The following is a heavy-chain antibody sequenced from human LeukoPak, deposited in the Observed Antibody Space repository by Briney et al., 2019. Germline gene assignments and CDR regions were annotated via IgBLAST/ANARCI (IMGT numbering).Heavy chain of an antibody. CDR3: ARDRASRRRLGMFGY. D-gene: IGHD3-16*01. CDR2: IYHSGST. J-gene: IGHJ4*02. CDR1: GYSISSGYY. V-gene: IGHV4-38-2*02. Sequence: PSETLSLTCTVSGYSISSGYYWGWIRQPPGKGLEWIGSIYHSGSTYYNPSLKSRVTISVDTSKNQFSLKLSSVTAADTAVYYCARDRASRRRLGMFGYWGQGTLVTVSS.